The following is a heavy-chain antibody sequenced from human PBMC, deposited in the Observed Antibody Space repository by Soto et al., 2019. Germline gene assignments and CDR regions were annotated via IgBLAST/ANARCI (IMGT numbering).Heavy chain of an antibody. J-gene: IGHJ4*02. CDR3: ARVGSSIATRPFDY. V-gene: IGHV4-30-4*01. D-gene: IGHD6-6*01. CDR2: IYYSGST. CDR1: GGSISSGDYY. Sequence: QVQLQESGPGLVKPSQTLSLTCTVSGGSISSGDYYWSWIRQPPGKGLEWIGYIYYSGSTYYNPSLERRVXXSVDTSKNQFSLKLSSVTAADTAVYYCARVGSSIATRPFDYWGQGTLVTVSS.